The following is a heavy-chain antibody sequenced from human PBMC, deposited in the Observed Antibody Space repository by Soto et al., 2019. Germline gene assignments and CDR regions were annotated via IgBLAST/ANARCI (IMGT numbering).Heavy chain of an antibody. J-gene: IGHJ4*02. Sequence: PGGSLRLSCAASGFTFSSYAMHWVRQAPGKGLEYVSAISSNGGSTYYADSVKGRFTISRDSSKNTVSLEMTSLRAEDTAFYYCAKGGRQWLVTSDFNYWGQGALVTVSS. CDR1: GFTFSSYA. D-gene: IGHD6-19*01. CDR3: AKGGRQWLVTSDFNY. V-gene: IGHV3-64*02. CDR2: ISSNGGST.